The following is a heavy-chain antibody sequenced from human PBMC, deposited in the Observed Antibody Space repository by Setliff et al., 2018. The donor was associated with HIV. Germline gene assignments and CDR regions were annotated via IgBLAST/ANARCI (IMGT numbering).Heavy chain of an antibody. Sequence: GGSLRLSCTASDFTFTSYWMTWVRQAPGSGLEWVANIKQDGSEKYYVDSVKGRFTISRDNAKNSVYLQMNSLRAEDTAVYYCARDGVATTEGYWGQGTLVTVSS. CDR1: DFTFTSYW. V-gene: IGHV3-7*01. CDR3: ARDGVATTEGY. CDR2: IKQDGSEK. D-gene: IGHD5-12*01. J-gene: IGHJ4*02.